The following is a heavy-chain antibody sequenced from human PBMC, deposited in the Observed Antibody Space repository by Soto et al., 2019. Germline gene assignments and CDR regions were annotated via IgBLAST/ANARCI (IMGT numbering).Heavy chain of an antibody. J-gene: IGHJ4*02. CDR1: GFNFDDYG. Sequence: GGSLRLSCAASGFNFDDYGMTWFRQAPGKGLEWVSDINWNGGSTGYADSVEGRFTISRDNAKNSLYLQMNSLRDEDTAVYYCARGLYYYDSSGYWGYWGQGTLVTVSS. CDR2: INWNGGST. CDR3: ARGLYYYDSSGYWGY. D-gene: IGHD3-22*01. V-gene: IGHV3-20*04.